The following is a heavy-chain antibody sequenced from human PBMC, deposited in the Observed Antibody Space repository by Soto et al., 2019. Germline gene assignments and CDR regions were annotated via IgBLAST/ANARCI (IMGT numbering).Heavy chain of an antibody. Sequence: QVQLVQSGAEVKKPGASVKVSCKASGYTFTSYGISWVRQAPGHGLEWMGWISAYNGNTNYAQKIQGRVTMTTDTSTSTAYMELRSLRSDDTAVYYCARDRGIYYYDSSGYPYYFDYWGQGTLVTVSS. CDR3: ARDRGIYYYDSSGYPYYFDY. CDR2: ISAYNGNT. CDR1: GYTFTSYG. J-gene: IGHJ4*02. V-gene: IGHV1-18*01. D-gene: IGHD3-22*01.